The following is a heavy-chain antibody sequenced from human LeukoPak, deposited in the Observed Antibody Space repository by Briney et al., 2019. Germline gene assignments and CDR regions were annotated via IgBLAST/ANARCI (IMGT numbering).Heavy chain of an antibody. V-gene: IGHV1-2*02. CDR2: LNPNSGGT. CDR1: VYTFTGYY. D-gene: IGHD3-3*01. Sequence: ASVKVSCKASVYTFTGYYMHWVRQAPGQGLEWMGWLNPNSGGTNYAQKFQGRITMTRDTSISTAYMELSRLRSDDTAVYYCARGRELFLEWFPFDYWGQGTLVTVSS. CDR3: ARGRELFLEWFPFDY. J-gene: IGHJ4*02.